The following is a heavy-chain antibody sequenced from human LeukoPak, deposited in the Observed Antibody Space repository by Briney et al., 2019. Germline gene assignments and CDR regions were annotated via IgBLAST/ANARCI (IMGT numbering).Heavy chain of an antibody. CDR1: GFTFSSYS. CDR3: ARSGLGYCSGGSCYDY. D-gene: IGHD2-15*01. V-gene: IGHV3-21*01. CDR2: ISSSSSYI. J-gene: IGHJ4*02. Sequence: GGSLRLSCAASGFTFSSYSMNCVRQAPGKGLEWVSSISSSSSYIYYADSVKGRFTISRDNAKNSLYLQMNSLRAEDTAVYYCARSGLGYCSGGSCYDYWGQGTLVTVSS.